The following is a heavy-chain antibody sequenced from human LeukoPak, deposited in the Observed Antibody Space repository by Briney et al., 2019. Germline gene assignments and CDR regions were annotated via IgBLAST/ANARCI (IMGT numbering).Heavy chain of an antibody. CDR1: GGSVNSGSYY. V-gene: IGHV4-61*01. J-gene: IGHJ4*02. CDR2: IYYSGST. D-gene: IGHD1-26*01. CDR3: ARAAYSGSYHFDY. Sequence: SETLSLTCTVSGGSVNSGSYYRNWIRQPPGKGLEWIGYIYYSGSTNYNPSLKSRVTVSVDTSKNQFSLKLSSVTAADTAVYYCARAAYSGSYHFDYWGQGTLVTVSS.